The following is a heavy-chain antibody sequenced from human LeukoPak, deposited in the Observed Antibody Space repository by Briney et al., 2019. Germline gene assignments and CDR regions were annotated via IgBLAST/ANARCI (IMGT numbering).Heavy chain of an antibody. V-gene: IGHV1-18*01. J-gene: IGHJ4*02. CDR2: ISAYNGNT. CDR1: GGTFSKYP. Sequence: GASVKVSCKASGGTFSKYPISWVRQAPGQGLEWMGWISAYNGNTNYAQKLQGRVTMTTDTSTSTAYMELSRLRSDDTAVYYCARVYYGSGGQYFDYWGQGTLVTVSS. CDR3: ARVYYGSGGQYFDY. D-gene: IGHD3-10*01.